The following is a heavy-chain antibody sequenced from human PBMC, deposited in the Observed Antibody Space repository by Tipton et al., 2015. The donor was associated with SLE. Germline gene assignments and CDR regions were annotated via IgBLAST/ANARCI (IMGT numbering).Heavy chain of an antibody. CDR3: ARDLSAEYCSGGSCPNWFDP. Sequence: TLSLTCTVSGGSISSGGYYWSWIRQHPGKGLEWIVYIYYSGSTYYNPSLKSRVTISVDTSKNQFSLKLSSVTAADTAVYYCARDLSAEYCSGGSCPNWFDPWGQGTLVTVSS. D-gene: IGHD2-15*01. V-gene: IGHV4-30-4*08. J-gene: IGHJ5*02. CDR1: GGSISSGGYY. CDR2: IYYSGST.